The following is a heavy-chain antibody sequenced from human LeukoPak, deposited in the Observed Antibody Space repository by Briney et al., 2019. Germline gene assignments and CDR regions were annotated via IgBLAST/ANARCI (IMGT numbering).Heavy chain of an antibody. CDR3: AKGSGRDPAATWHYFDN. J-gene: IGHJ4*02. CDR1: GFSFTSYA. CDR2: ISNSGGTT. D-gene: IGHD2-2*01. Sequence: GGSLRLSCAASGFSFTSYAMSWVRQAPGKGLEWVSGISNSGGTTYYADSVKGRFTISRDNSKNTLYLQMNSLTVEDTAVYYCAKGSGRDPAATWHYFDNWGQGTLVTVSS. V-gene: IGHV3-23*01.